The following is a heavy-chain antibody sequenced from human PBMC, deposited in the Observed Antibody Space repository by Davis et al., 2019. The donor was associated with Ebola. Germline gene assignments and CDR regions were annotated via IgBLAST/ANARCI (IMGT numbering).Heavy chain of an antibody. CDR3: AKGSVTIFGVAPDYYGMDV. V-gene: IGHV3-23*01. Sequence: GKSLKISCAASGFTFTNYAMSWFRQAPEKGLEWVSTISGSGGSTYYADSVKGRFTISRDNSKNTLYLQMNSLRAEDTAVYYCAKGSVTIFGVAPDYYGMDVWGKGTTVTVSS. J-gene: IGHJ6*04. CDR1: GFTFTNYA. D-gene: IGHD3-3*01. CDR2: ISGSGGST.